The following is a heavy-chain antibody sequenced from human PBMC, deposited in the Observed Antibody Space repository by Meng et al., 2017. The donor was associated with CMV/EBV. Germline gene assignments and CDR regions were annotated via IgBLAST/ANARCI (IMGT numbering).Heavy chain of an antibody. V-gene: IGHV1-18*01. D-gene: IGHD6-13*01. J-gene: IGHJ6*02. CDR2: ISAYNGNT. Sequence: ASVKVSCKVSGYTFTSYGISWVRQAPGQGLEWMGWISAYNGNTNYAQKVQGRVTMTTDTSTTTAYMELGSLRSDDTAVYYCARVGQQLTTHYYYYGMDVWGQGTTVTVSS. CDR3: ARVGQQLTTHYYYYGMDV. CDR1: GYTFTSYG.